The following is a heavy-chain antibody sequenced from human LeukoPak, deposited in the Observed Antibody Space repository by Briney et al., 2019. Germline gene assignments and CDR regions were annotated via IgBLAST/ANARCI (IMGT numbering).Heavy chain of an antibody. Sequence: SETLSLTCTVSGGSISSSSLYWSWIRQPPGKGLEWIGSIYYTGSTNYNPSLKSRVTISVDTSKNQFSLKLSSVTAADTAVYYCASLECSSTSCYSMDYWGQGTLVTVSS. CDR2: IYYTGST. J-gene: IGHJ4*02. CDR1: GGSISSSSLY. D-gene: IGHD2-2*02. CDR3: ASLECSSTSCYSMDY. V-gene: IGHV4-39*07.